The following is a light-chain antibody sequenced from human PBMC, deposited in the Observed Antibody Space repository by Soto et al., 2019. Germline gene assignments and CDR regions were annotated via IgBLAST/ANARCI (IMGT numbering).Light chain of an antibody. V-gene: IGLV2-14*03. CDR3: SSYTSSTLVV. Sequence: QSALTQPASMSGSPGQSITIFCTGTSSDVGGYNYVSWYQQHPGKAPKMMIFDVSSRPSGVSNRFSGSKSGNTASLTISGLQAEDEADYYCSSYTSSTLVVFGGGTKLTVL. J-gene: IGLJ2*01. CDR2: DVS. CDR1: SSDVGGYNY.